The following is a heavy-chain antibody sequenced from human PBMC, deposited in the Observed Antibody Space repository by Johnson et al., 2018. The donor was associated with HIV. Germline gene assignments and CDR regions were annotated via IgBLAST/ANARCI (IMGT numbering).Heavy chain of an antibody. Sequence: VQLVESGGGVVQPGRSLRLSCAASGFTFSSYAMHWVRQAPGKGPEWVAVISYDGSNKYYADSMKGRFTISRDNSKNTLYLQMNSLRAEDTAVYYCARDWGLYSSGWYVDAFDIWGQGTIVTVSS. CDR2: ISYDGSNK. CDR3: ARDWGLYSSGWYVDAFDI. J-gene: IGHJ3*02. V-gene: IGHV3-30-3*01. CDR1: GFTFSSYA. D-gene: IGHD6-19*01.